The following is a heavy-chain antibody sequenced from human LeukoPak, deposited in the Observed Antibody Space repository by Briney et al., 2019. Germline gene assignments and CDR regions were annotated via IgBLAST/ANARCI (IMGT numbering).Heavy chain of an antibody. Sequence: PGGSLRLSCTASRFTFSSSWMSWVRQAPGKGLEWVANINRGGNEKYYVDSVRGRFTISRDDAENSLYLQMSSLRAEDTAVYYCARESVVAGGWYYYYYMDVWGKGTTVTVSS. J-gene: IGHJ6*03. CDR3: ARESVVAGGWYYYYYMDV. V-gene: IGHV3-7*01. CDR2: INRGGNEK. D-gene: IGHD2-15*01. CDR1: RFTFSSSW.